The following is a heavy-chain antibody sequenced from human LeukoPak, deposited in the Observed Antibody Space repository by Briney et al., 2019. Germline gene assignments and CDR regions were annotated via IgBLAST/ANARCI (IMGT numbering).Heavy chain of an antibody. Sequence: ASVKISCKASGGTFSSYAISWVRQAPGQGLEWMGGIIPIFGTANYAQKFQGRVTITADESTSTAYMELSSLRSEDTAVYYCARSPDRSSRDGAFDIWGQGTMVTVSS. CDR2: IIPIFGTA. J-gene: IGHJ3*02. CDR1: GGTFSSYA. CDR3: ARSPDRSSRDGAFDI. D-gene: IGHD6-13*01. V-gene: IGHV1-69*13.